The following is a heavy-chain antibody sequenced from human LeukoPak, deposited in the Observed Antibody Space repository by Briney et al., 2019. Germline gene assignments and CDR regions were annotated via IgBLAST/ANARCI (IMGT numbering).Heavy chain of an antibody. CDR1: GFTFDDYA. D-gene: IGHD4-17*01. Sequence: GGSLRPSCAASGFTFDDYAMHWVRQAPGKGLEWVSGISWNSGSIGYADSVKGRFTTSRDNAKNSLYLQMNSLRAEDMALYYCAKALCGDYFSLDYWGQGTLVTVSS. CDR3: AKALCGDYFSLDY. CDR2: ISWNSGSI. J-gene: IGHJ4*02. V-gene: IGHV3-9*03.